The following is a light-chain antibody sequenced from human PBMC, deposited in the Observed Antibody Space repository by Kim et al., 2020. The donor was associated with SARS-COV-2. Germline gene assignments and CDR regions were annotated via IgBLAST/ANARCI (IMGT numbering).Light chain of an antibody. V-gene: IGKV1-39*01. Sequence: SASVGDRVTITCRESQSISSYLNWYQQKPGKAPKLLIYAASSLQSGVPSRFSGSGSGTDFTLTISSLQPEDFATYYCQQSYSTLTFGGGTKVDIK. CDR1: QSISSY. CDR2: AAS. J-gene: IGKJ4*01. CDR3: QQSYSTLT.